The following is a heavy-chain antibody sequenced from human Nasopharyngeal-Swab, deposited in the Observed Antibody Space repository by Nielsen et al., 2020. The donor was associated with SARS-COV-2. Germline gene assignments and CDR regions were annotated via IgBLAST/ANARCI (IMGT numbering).Heavy chain of an antibody. V-gene: IGHV3-53*01. CDR3: ARAGGGYYGSGSYYMGDYYYGMDV. Sequence: GGSLRLSFAASGFTVSSNYMSWVRQAPGKGLEWVSVIYSGGSTYYADSVKGRFTISRDNSKNTLYLQMNSLRAEDTAVYYCARAGGGYYGSGSYYMGDYYYGMDVWGQGTTVTVSS. J-gene: IGHJ6*02. D-gene: IGHD3-10*01. CDR2: IYSGGST. CDR1: GFTVSSNY.